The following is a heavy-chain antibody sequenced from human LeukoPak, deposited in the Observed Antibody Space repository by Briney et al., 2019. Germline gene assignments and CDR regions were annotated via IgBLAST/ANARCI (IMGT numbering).Heavy chain of an antibody. CDR3: ARGLSGSLDY. CDR2: IGTAGDT. Sequence: PGGSLRLSCAASGFTFNSYVISWVRQAPGKGLEWVSTIGTAGDTYYPGSVKGRFTISRENAKNSLYLQMNSLRAGDTAVYYCARGLSGSLDYWGQGTLVTVSS. V-gene: IGHV3-13*01. D-gene: IGHD3-10*01. J-gene: IGHJ4*02. CDR1: GFTFNSYV.